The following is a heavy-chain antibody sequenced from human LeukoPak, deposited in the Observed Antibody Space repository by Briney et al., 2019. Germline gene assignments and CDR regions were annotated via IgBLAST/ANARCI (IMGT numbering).Heavy chain of an antibody. CDR2: SNR. CDR3: AREAPPTYYYDSSGYQDY. D-gene: IGHD3-22*01. Sequence: SNRYYADSVKGRFTISRDNSRNTLYLQMNSLRAEDTAVYYCAREAPPTYYYDSSGYQDYWGQGTLVTVSS. V-gene: IGHV3-30-3*01. J-gene: IGHJ4*02.